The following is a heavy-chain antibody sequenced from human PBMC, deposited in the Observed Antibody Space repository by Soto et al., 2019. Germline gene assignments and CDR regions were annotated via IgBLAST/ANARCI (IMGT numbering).Heavy chain of an antibody. V-gene: IGHV1-46*01. CDR3: ASLADNYDLLAEAFDI. CDR2: INPSGGST. CDR1: GYAFTSDY. D-gene: IGHD3-9*01. J-gene: IGHJ3*02. Sequence: APLKRSCKASGYAFTSDYMHWVRQAPGQGLEWMGIINPSGGSTSYARKFQGRVTMTRDTSTSTVYMELSSLRSEDTAVYYCASLADNYDLLAEAFDIWGQGTMVTVSS.